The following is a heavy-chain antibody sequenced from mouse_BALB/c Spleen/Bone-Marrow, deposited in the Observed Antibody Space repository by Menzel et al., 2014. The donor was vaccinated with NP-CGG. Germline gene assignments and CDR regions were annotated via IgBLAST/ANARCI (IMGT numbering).Heavy chain of an antibody. CDR3: ARGYSNNYAMDY. D-gene: IGHD2-5*01. J-gene: IGHJ4*01. CDR1: GYTFTDYA. V-gene: IGHV1S137*01. Sequence: QVQLKQSGAELVRPGVSVKISCKGSGYTFTDYAMHWMKQSHAESLEWIGVINTYFGDISYNQKFKGKATIAVDKTSRTVYMELARLTAEDSAIYYCARGYSNNYAMDYWGQGTSVTVSS. CDR2: INTYFGDI.